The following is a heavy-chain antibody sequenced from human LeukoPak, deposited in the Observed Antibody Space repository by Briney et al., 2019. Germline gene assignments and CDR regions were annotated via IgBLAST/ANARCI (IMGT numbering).Heavy chain of an antibody. J-gene: IGHJ4*02. CDR1: GFTFSSYG. CDR2: ISFDESNK. D-gene: IGHD4-17*01. CDR3: ANLYGDYPDY. Sequence: PGRSLRLSCAASGFTFSSYGMHWVRQAPGKGLEWVAVISFDESNKYSADSVRGRFTISRDNSKNTLYLQMNSLRAEDTAVYYCANLYGDYPDYWGQGTLVTVSS. V-gene: IGHV3-30*18.